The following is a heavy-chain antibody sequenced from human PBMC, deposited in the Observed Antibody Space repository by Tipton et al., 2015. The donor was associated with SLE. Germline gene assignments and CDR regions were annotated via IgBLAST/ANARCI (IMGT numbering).Heavy chain of an antibody. CDR2: ISWNSCSI. CDR1: GFTFDVYA. CDR3: AKDGQYSSSRGWYFDL. Sequence: SLRLSCAASGFTFDVYAMHWVRHAPGKGLGWVSGISWNSCSIGYADPVKGRFTLSRDNAKNSLYRQMNSLRAEDTALYYCAKDGQYSSSRGWYFDLWGRGTLVTVSS. J-gene: IGHJ2*01. D-gene: IGHD6-13*01. V-gene: IGHV3-9*01.